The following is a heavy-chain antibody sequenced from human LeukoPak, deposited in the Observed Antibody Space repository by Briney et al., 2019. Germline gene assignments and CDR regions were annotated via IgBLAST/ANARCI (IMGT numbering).Heavy chain of an antibody. CDR2: ISTSSRYI. Sequence: GGSLRLSCAASGFTFSSFDMNWVRQAPGKGLEWVSSISTSSRYIYYRDSVKGRFTISRDDAKNSLYLQMNSLRVEYTAVYYCARADCSGSTCYLRRSWFDPWGQGTLVTVSS. D-gene: IGHD2-2*01. CDR1: GFTFSSFD. CDR3: ARADCSGSTCYLRRSWFDP. J-gene: IGHJ5*02. V-gene: IGHV3-21*01.